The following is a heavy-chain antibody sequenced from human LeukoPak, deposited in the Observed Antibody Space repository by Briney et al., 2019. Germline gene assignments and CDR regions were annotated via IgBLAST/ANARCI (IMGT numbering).Heavy chain of an antibody. Sequence: GGSLRLSCAASGFTFDDYAMHWVRQAPGKGLEWVSGISWNSGSIGYADSVKGRFTISRDNAKNSLYLQMNSLRAEDTALYYCAKSGDKYYDFLDYWGQGTLVTVSS. D-gene: IGHD3-3*01. CDR3: AKSGDKYYDFLDY. CDR1: GFTFDDYA. J-gene: IGHJ4*02. V-gene: IGHV3-9*01. CDR2: ISWNSGSI.